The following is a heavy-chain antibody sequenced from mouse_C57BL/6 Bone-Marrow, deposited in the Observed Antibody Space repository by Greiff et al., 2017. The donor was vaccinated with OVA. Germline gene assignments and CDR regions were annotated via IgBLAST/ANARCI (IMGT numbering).Heavy chain of an antibody. V-gene: IGHV5-6*01. Sequence: EVKLVESGGDLVKPGGSLKLSCAASGFTFSSYGMSWVRQTPDKRLEWVATISSGGSYTYYPDSVKGRFTISRDNAKNTLYLQMSSLKSEDTAMYYCARDSKHWYFDVWGTGTTVTVSS. D-gene: IGHD2-5*01. CDR1: GFTFSSYG. CDR2: ISSGGSYT. J-gene: IGHJ1*03. CDR3: ARDSKHWYFDV.